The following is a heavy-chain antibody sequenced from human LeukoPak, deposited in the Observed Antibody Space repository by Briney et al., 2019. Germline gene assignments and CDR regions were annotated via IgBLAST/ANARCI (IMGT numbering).Heavy chain of an antibody. J-gene: IGHJ5*02. D-gene: IGHD3-3*01. Sequence: ASVKVSCKDSGGTFSNYAISWVRQAPGQGLEWMGGIIPIFGTANYAQKFQGRVTITADESTSTAYMELSSLRSGDTAVYYCARNSDFWSGYYSAWGQGTLVTVSS. CDR1: GGTFSNYA. CDR2: IIPIFGTA. CDR3: ARNSDFWSGYYSA. V-gene: IGHV1-69*13.